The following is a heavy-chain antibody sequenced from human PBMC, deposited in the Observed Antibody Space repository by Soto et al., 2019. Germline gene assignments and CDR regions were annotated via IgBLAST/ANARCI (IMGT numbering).Heavy chain of an antibody. V-gene: IGHV4-34*01. Sequence: SETLSLTCAVYGGSFSGYYWSWIRQPPGKGLEWIGEINHSGSTNYNPSLKSRVTISVDTSKNQFSLKLSSVTAADTAVYYCARFSTRDIVVVVAGYLDAFDIWGQGTMVTVSS. J-gene: IGHJ3*02. CDR2: INHSGST. CDR3: ARFSTRDIVVVVAGYLDAFDI. CDR1: GGSFSGYY. D-gene: IGHD2-15*01.